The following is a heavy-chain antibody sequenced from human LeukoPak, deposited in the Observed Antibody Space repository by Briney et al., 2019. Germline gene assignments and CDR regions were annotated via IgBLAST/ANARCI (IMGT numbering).Heavy chain of an antibody. Sequence: PSETLSLTCTVSGGSISSGGYYWSWIRQHPGKGLEWIGYIYYSGSTYYNPSLKSRVTISVDTSKNQFSLKLSSVTAADTAVYYCARVIGDQHDFWSSYYTYYYGMDVWGQGTTVTVSS. V-gene: IGHV4-31*03. D-gene: IGHD3-3*01. CDR3: ARVIGDQHDFWSSYYTYYYGMDV. J-gene: IGHJ6*02. CDR2: IYYSGST. CDR1: GGSISSGGYY.